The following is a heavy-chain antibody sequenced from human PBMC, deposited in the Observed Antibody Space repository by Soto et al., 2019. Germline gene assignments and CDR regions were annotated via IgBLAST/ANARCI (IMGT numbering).Heavy chain of an antibody. CDR2: MSGSGGST. Sequence: EVQLLESGGGLVQPGGSLRLSCAASGFTFSSYAMSWVRQAPGKGLEWVSAMSGSGGSTYYADSVKGRFTISRDISKNTLYLQMNSLIAEDTAVYYCAKNTGYYDFWSGPQHYWGQGTLVTVSS. D-gene: IGHD3-3*01. CDR1: GFTFSSYA. J-gene: IGHJ4*02. V-gene: IGHV3-23*01. CDR3: AKNTGYYDFWSGPQHY.